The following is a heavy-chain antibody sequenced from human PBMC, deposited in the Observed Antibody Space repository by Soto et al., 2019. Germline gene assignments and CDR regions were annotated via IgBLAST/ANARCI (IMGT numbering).Heavy chain of an antibody. CDR3: ARERTSQGSSSFYYYYYMDV. D-gene: IGHD6-6*01. J-gene: IGHJ6*03. Sequence: KQSQPLSLTCAISWDSVSSNSAAWNWIRQSPSRGLEWLGRTYYRSKWYNDYAVSVKSRITINPDTSKNQFSLQLNSVTPEDTAVYYCARERTSQGSSSFYYYYYMDVWGKGTTVTVSS. CDR1: WDSVSSNSAA. CDR2: TYYRSKWYN. V-gene: IGHV6-1*01.